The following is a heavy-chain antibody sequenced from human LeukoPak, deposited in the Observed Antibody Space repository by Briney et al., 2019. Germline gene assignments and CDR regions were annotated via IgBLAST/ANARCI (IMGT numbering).Heavy chain of an antibody. CDR3: ARGPPDSQWLVWYYLDY. J-gene: IGHJ4*02. Sequence: SETLSLTCAVSGSSINNYYWSWIRQPPRKGLEWIGDIYYSGSTNYNSALKGRVTISVDTSKNQFSLFLSSVTAADTAVYYCARGPPDSQWLVWYYLDYWGQGTLVTVSS. D-gene: IGHD6-19*01. CDR1: GSSINNYY. CDR2: IYYSGST. V-gene: IGHV4-59*01.